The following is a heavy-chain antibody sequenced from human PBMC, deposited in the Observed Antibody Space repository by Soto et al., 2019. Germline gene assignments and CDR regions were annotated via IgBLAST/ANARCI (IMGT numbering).Heavy chain of an antibody. CDR2: IIPIFGTA. J-gene: IGHJ4*02. D-gene: IGHD6-19*01. CDR1: GGTFSSYA. CDR3: ARGGIPGIAVAGTGFDY. V-gene: IGHV1-69*12. Sequence: QVQLVQSGAEVKKPGSSVKVSCKASGGTFSSYAISWVRQAPGQGLEWMGGIIPIFGTANYAQKFEGRVTITADESTSTAYMELSSLRSEDTAVYYCARGGIPGIAVAGTGFDYWGQGTLVTVSS.